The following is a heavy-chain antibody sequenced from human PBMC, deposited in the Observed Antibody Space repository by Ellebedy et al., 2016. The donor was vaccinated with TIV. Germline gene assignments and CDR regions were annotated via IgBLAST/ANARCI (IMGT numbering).Heavy chain of an antibody. D-gene: IGHD3-9*01. V-gene: IGHV1-69*04. CDR1: GGTFSSYA. J-gene: IGHJ4*02. CDR2: IIPILAIA. Sequence: ASVKVSCKASGGTFSSYAISWVRQAPGQGLEWMGRIIPILAIADYAQKFQGRVTITADKSTSTAYLELRSLRSDDTAVYYCVRDRWNILTGYSSDFWGQGTLVIVSS. CDR3: VRDRWNILTGYSSDF.